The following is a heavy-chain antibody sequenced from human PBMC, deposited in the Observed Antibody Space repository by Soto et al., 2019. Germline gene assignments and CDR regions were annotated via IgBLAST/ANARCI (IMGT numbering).Heavy chain of an antibody. V-gene: IGHV3-9*01. J-gene: IGHJ4*02. CDR1: GFIFDDFA. CDR2: ISWNSDSI. Sequence: EAQLVESGGGLVQPGRSLRLSCAGSGFIFDDFAIHWVRQAPGKGLEWVSGISWNSDSIGYADSVKGRFTISRDNVKNSLYLQMNSLRVEDTALYYCTKVGGLYDFWSGPLHFDLWGQGTLVTVSS. D-gene: IGHD3-3*01. CDR3: TKVGGLYDFWSGPLHFDL.